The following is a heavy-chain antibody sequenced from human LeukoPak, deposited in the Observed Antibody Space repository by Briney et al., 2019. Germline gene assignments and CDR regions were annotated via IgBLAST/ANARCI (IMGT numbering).Heavy chain of an antibody. D-gene: IGHD3-16*02. J-gene: IGHJ4*02. CDR3: ARAFIGGVIVDY. Sequence: ASVKVSCKASGYTSTGYYMHWVRQAPGQGLEWMGWINPNSGGTNYAQKFQGRVTMTRDTSISTAYMELSRLRSDDTAVYYCARAFIGGVIVDYWGQGTLVTVSS. CDR2: INPNSGGT. V-gene: IGHV1-2*02. CDR1: GYTSTGYY.